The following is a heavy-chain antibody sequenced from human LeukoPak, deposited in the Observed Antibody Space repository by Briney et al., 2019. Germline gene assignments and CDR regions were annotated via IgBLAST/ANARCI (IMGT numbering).Heavy chain of an antibody. CDR2: ISSSGSTI. CDR1: GFTFSSYE. D-gene: IGHD3-22*01. CDR3: ASFYYYDSSGYYWGVIDY. Sequence: PGGSLRLSCAASGFTFSSYEMNGVRQAPGKGLEWVSYISSSGSTIYYADSVKGRFTISRDNAKNSLYLQMNSLRAEDTAVYYCASFYYYDSSGYYWGVIDYWGQGTLVTVSS. V-gene: IGHV3-48*03. J-gene: IGHJ4*02.